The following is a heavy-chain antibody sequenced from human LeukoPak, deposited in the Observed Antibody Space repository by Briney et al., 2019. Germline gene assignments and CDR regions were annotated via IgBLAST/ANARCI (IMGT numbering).Heavy chain of an antibody. D-gene: IGHD4-17*01. Sequence: GASVKVSCKTSGYTFSNYILSWVRQAPGQGLERMGWMGRYSGDTKYAQKFQGRVTMTTDTSTNTAYMQLGSLTSDDTAVYYCAREGELNTVTPTFDSWGQGTLVTVSS. CDR2: MGRYSGDT. J-gene: IGHJ4*02. V-gene: IGHV1-18*01. CDR1: GYTFSNYI. CDR3: AREGELNTVTPTFDS.